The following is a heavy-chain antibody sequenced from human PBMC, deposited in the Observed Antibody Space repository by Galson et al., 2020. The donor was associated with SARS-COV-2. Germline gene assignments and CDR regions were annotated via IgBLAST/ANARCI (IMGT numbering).Heavy chain of an antibody. J-gene: IGHJ6*03. CDR3: ARDLLTWQQLLHTDFYYDMDV. D-gene: IGHD6-13*01. CDR1: GFPFRSYS. CDR2: VSWSSNYI. V-gene: IGHV3-21*01. Sequence: GASLKISCATSGFPFRSYSMTWVRQAPGKGLESVPSVSWSSNYIYYAHSAKGRFTISIDNARNSLDLHMNNLRAEDTAVYYCARDLLTWQQLLHTDFYYDMDVWGKGTTVTVSS.